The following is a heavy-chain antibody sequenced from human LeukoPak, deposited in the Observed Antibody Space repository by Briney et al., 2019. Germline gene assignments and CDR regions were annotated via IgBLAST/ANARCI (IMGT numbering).Heavy chain of an antibody. J-gene: IGHJ4*02. CDR2: ISSSSYI. CDR3: ARDTSGSYYVGKDFDY. Sequence: GGSLRLSCAASGFTFSSYSMNWVRQAPGKGLEWVSSISSSSYIYYADSVKGRFTISRDNAKNSLYLQMNSLRAEDTAVYYCARDTSGSYYVGKDFDYWGQGTLVTVSS. V-gene: IGHV3-21*01. CDR1: GFTFSSYS. D-gene: IGHD1-26*01.